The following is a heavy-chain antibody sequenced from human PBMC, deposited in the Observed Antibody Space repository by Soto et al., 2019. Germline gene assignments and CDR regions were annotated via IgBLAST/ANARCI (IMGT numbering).Heavy chain of an antibody. CDR2: MNAGVGNT. Sequence: HVELVQSGADVKKPGASVTISCKASGYTFTDYALHWVRQAPGQRLEWMGWMNAGVGNTLYSQKFQGRITISRDTSASTAYMELISLKSEDTAIYYGARDTGYTFGSLNYWGPGTLVTVSS. CDR1: GYTFTDYA. CDR3: ARDTGYTFGSLNY. D-gene: IGHD5-18*01. J-gene: IGHJ4*02. V-gene: IGHV1-3*01.